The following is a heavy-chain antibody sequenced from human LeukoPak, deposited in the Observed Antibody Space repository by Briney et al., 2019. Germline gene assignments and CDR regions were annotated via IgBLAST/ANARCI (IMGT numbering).Heavy chain of an antibody. V-gene: IGHV4-31*03. CDR1: GGSISSGGYY. CDR3: ARGYCSSASCYSNTPDWFDP. CDR2: IYYSGST. J-gene: IGHJ5*02. D-gene: IGHD2-2*02. Sequence: SETLSLTCTVSGGSISSGGYYWSWIRQHPGKGLEWIGYIYYSGSTYYNPSLESRVTISVDTSKNQFSLKLSSVTAADTAVYYCARGYCSSASCYSNTPDWFDPWGQGTLVTVSS.